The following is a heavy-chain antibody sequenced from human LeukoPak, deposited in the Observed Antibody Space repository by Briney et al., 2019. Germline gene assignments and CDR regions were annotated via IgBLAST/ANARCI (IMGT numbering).Heavy chain of an antibody. V-gene: IGHV3-23*01. CDR3: AKDRYFDSSGPFDY. CDR1: GFTFSIYG. J-gene: IGHJ4*02. CDR2: ISGNGGRT. D-gene: IGHD3-22*01. Sequence: GGSLRLSCAASGFTFSIYGMSWVRQAPGKGLEWVSGISGNGGRTYYADSVKGRFTISGDNSKNTLYLQMNSLRAEDTAVYYCAKDRYFDSSGPFDYWAQGSLVTVSP.